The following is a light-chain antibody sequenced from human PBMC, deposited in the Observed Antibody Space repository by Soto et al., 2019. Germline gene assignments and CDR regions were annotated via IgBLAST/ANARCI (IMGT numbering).Light chain of an antibody. Sequence: QSALTQPASVSGSPGQSITISCTGTSSDVGSYNLVSWYQQHPGKAPKLMIYDVSQWPSGVSNRFSGSKSGYTASLTISGVRVEDEAGYYCCSYAGSTGGYVFGTGTKLTVL. CDR3: CSYAGSTGGYV. V-gene: IGLV2-23*02. CDR1: SSDVGSYNL. J-gene: IGLJ1*01. CDR2: DVS.